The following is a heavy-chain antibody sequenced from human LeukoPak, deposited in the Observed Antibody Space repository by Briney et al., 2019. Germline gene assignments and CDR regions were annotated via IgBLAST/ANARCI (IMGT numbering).Heavy chain of an antibody. CDR1: GGSISSYY. CDR2: IYTSGST. Sequence: SETLSLTCTVSGGSISSYYWSWIRQPAGKGLEWIGRIYTSGSTYCNPSLKSRVTMSVDTSKDQFSLKLSSVTAADTAVYYCAKISGYSSSWYYFDYWGQGTLVTVSS. CDR3: AKISGYSSSWYYFDY. V-gene: IGHV4-4*07. D-gene: IGHD6-13*01. J-gene: IGHJ4*02.